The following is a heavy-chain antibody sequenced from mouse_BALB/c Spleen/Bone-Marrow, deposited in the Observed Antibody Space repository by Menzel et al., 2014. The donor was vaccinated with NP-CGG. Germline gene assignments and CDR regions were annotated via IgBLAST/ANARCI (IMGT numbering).Heavy chain of an antibody. CDR1: GFNIKDTY. Sequence: EVQLQESGAELVKPWASVKLSCTASGFNIKDTYIHWVKQRPEQGLEWIGRIDPANGNSKYDPKFQGKATITADTSSNTAYLQLSSLTSEDTAVYYCARSMGDYDGYFDAWGAGTTVTVSS. CDR2: IDPANGNS. D-gene: IGHD2-4*01. CDR3: ARSMGDYDGYFDA. J-gene: IGHJ1*01. V-gene: IGHV14-3*02.